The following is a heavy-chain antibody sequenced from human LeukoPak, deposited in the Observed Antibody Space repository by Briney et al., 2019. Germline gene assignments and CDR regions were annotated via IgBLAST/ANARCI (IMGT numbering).Heavy chain of an antibody. CDR2: ISNNGGST. CDR1: GFTFGNFA. Sequence: GGSLRLSCAASGFTFGNFAMHWVRQAPGKGLEYVSGISNNGGSTFYANSVKGRFTISRDNSKNTLYLQMGSLRADDMAVYYCARPIYGSADYNGMDVWGQGTTVTVSS. V-gene: IGHV3-64*01. D-gene: IGHD3-10*01. CDR3: ARPIYGSADYNGMDV. J-gene: IGHJ6*02.